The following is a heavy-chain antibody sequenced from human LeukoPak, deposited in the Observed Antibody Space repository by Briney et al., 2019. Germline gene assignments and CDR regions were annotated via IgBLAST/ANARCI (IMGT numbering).Heavy chain of an antibody. CDR3: SRKGIDRSGYSL. Sequence: ASVKVSCKASGYTFTGYYMHWVRQAPGQGLEWMGWINPNSGGTNYAQKFQGRVTMTRDTSINTAYMELSRLISDDMAVYYCSRKGIDRSGYSLWGQGTLVTVSS. D-gene: IGHD3-22*01. CDR1: GYTFTGYY. V-gene: IGHV1-2*02. J-gene: IGHJ4*02. CDR2: INPNSGGT.